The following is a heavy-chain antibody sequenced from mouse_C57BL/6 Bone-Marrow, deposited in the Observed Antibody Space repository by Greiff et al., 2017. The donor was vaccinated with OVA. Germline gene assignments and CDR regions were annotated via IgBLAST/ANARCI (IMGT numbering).Heavy chain of an antibody. V-gene: IGHV1-26*01. J-gene: IGHJ3*01. CDR1: GYTFTDYY. Sequence: VQLKESGPELVKPGASVNISCKASGYTFTDYYMNWVKQSHGKSLEWIGDINPNNGGTSYNQKFKGKATLTVDKSSSTAYMELRSLTSEDSAVYYCARRLFAYWGQGTLVTVSA. CDR2: INPNNGGT. CDR3: ARRLFAY.